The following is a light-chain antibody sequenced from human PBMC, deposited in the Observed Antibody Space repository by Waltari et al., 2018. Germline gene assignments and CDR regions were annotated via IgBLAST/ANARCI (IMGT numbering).Light chain of an antibody. CDR3: HSADASGTYKL. CDR1: ALPRQF. Sequence: SSELTQPPSVSVSPGHTARITCSGDALPRQFASWYQQKPGQAPVIVIYNETGRPSEIPERFSGSSSGTTVTLTISGVQAEDEADYYGHSADASGTYKLFGGGTKLTVL. CDR2: NET. J-gene: IGLJ2*01. V-gene: IGLV3-25*03.